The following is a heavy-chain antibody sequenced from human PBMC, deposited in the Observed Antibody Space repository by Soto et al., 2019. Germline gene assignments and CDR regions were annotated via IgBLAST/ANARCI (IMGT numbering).Heavy chain of an antibody. Sequence: SQTLSLTCAISGDSVSSNSAAWNWIRQSPSRGLEWLGRTYYRSKWYNDYAVSVKSRITINPDTSKNQFSLQLNSVTPEDTAVYYCARGPFIAVAGLDAFDIWGQGTMVTVSS. V-gene: IGHV6-1*01. J-gene: IGHJ3*02. CDR1: GDSVSSNSAA. CDR2: TYYRSKWYN. CDR3: ARGPFIAVAGLDAFDI. D-gene: IGHD6-19*01.